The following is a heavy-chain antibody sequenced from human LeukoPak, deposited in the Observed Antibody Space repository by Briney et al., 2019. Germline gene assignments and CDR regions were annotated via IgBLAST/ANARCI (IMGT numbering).Heavy chain of an antibody. CDR2: ISYDGSNK. CDR3: ARDILGSLVGAPFDY. CDR1: GFTSSSYA. Sequence: GRSLRLSCAASGFTSSSYAMHWVRQAPGKGLEWVAVISYDGSNKYYADSVKGRFTISRDNSKNTLYLQMNSLRAEDTAVYYCARDILGSLVGAPFDYWGQGTLVTVSS. V-gene: IGHV3-30-3*01. J-gene: IGHJ4*02. D-gene: IGHD1-26*01.